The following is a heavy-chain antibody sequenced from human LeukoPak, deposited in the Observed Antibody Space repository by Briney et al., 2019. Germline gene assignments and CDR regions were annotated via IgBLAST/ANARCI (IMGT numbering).Heavy chain of an antibody. J-gene: IGHJ6*03. V-gene: IGHV4-39*01. CDR2: IYYSGST. CDR1: GGSISSSSYY. CDR3: ARLASGSSIYYYYYMDV. Sequence: PSETLSLTCTVSGGSISSSSYYWGWIRQPPGKGLEWIGSIYYSGSTYYNPSLKSRVTISVDTSKNQFSLKLSSVTAADTAVYYCARLASGSSIYYYYYMDVWVKGTTVTVSS. D-gene: IGHD3-10*01.